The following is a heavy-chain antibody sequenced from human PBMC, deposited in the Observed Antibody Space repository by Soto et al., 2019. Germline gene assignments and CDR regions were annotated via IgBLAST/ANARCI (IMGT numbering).Heavy chain of an antibody. J-gene: IGHJ5*02. D-gene: IGHD2-2*01. CDR1: GFTFNTYA. CDR2: ISFDGSNK. Sequence: QVQLVESGGGVVQPGRSLGLSCTASGFTFNTYAMHWVRQAPGKGLEWVAVISFDGSNKNYADSVKGRFTISRDNSKNTLYLQMNSLGAEDTAVYYCARRYKDGRRDCISTSCLFDPWGQGTLVTVSS. V-gene: IGHV3-30-3*01. CDR3: ARRYKDGRRDCISTSCLFDP.